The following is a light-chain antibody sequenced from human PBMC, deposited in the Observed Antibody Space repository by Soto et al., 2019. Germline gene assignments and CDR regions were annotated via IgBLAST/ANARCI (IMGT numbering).Light chain of an antibody. CDR2: GAY. V-gene: IGKV3-20*01. CDR3: QPYGSSHQT. J-gene: IGKJ1*01. CDR1: QSVSSSY. Sequence: EIVLTQSPGTLSLSPGERATLSCRASQSVSSSYLAWYQQKPRQAPRLLIYGAYSRANGIPDRFSGSGSGKDFTLPNSRLEPEGFGMYHCQPYGSSHQTCGQGNEVEIK.